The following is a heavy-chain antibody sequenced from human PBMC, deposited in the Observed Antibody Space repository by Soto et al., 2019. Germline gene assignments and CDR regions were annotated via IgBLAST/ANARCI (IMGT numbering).Heavy chain of an antibody. CDR3: ARDGMGATTGSYFDY. V-gene: IGHV1-69*13. CDR2: IIPIFGTA. Sequence: SVKVSCKASGGTFSSYAISWVRQAPGQGLEWMGGIIPIFGTANYAQKFQGRVTITADESTSTAYMELSSLRSEDTAVYYCARDGMGATTGSYFDYWGHGTLVTVSS. D-gene: IGHD1-26*01. CDR1: GGTFSSYA. J-gene: IGHJ4*01.